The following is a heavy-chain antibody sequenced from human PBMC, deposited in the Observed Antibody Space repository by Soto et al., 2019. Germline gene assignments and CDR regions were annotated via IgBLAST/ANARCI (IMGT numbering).Heavy chain of an antibody. CDR3: ASLQVPGNFDY. D-gene: IGHD6-13*01. J-gene: IGHJ4*02. CDR1: GGSIRGSNYY. V-gene: IGHV4-39*01. CDR2: IDYSGDT. Sequence: SETLSLTCTVSGGSIRGSNYYWAWVRQPPGKGLEWIANIDYSGDTYFHPSLRTRLTVSVDTPKTQFSLKLSSLTAADTAMYYCASLQVPGNFDYWGQGTLVTVSS.